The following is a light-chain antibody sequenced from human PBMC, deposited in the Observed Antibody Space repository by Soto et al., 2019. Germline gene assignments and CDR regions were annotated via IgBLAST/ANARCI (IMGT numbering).Light chain of an antibody. CDR3: CSYAGSSTQSYV. J-gene: IGLJ1*01. V-gene: IGLV2-23*02. CDR1: NSDVGSYNL. Sequence: QSVLTQPASVSGSPGQSITISCTGTNSDVGSYNLVSWYQQHPGKAPKVIIYEVSERPSGVSDRFSGSKSGNTASLMISGLQAEDEADYCCCSYAGSSTQSYVFGSGTKVTVL. CDR2: EVS.